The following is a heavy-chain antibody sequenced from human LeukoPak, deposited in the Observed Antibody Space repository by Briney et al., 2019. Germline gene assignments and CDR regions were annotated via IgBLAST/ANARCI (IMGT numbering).Heavy chain of an antibody. J-gene: IGHJ6*02. CDR1: GFTFSSYA. D-gene: IGHD3-10*01. V-gene: IGHV3-23*01. CDR2: ISGSGDST. Sequence: PGGSLRLSCAASGFTFSSYAMSWVRQAPGKGLEWVSPISGSGDSTYYADSVKGRFTISRDNSKNTLYLQMNSLRAEDTAVYYCAKSDTYYGSGSYYGGMDVWGQGTTVTVSS. CDR3: AKSDTYYGSGSYYGGMDV.